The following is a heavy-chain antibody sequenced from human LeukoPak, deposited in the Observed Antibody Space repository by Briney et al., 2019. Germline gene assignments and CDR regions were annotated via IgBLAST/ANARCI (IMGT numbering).Heavy chain of an antibody. Sequence: GGSLRLSCAASEFTFSNHAIHWVRQAPGKGLEWVAVISYDGSKKYYADSVKGRFTISRVNSRNTLYLQMNRLRVEDTAVYYCAKGSRGSCRGAYCYSFDNWGQGAVVTVSS. J-gene: IGHJ4*02. CDR1: EFTFSNHA. CDR3: AKGSRGSCRGAYCYSFDN. V-gene: IGHV3-30*18. D-gene: IGHD2-21*02. CDR2: ISYDGSKK.